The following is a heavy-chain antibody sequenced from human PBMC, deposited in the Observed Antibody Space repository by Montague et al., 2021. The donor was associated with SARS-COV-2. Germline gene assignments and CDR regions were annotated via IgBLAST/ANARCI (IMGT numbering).Heavy chain of an antibody. D-gene: IGHD6-19*01. J-gene: IGHJ4*02. CDR3: ARDRSWLILGELDY. CDR1: VFTFSSYA. CDR2: ISDDGSKK. V-gene: IGHV3-30*04. Sequence: SLRLSLAASVFTFSSYAMHWVRQAPGKGLEWVAVISDDGSKKYYVDSVKGRFTISRDNSKNTLYLQMNSLRTEDTAVYYCARDRSWLILGELDYWGQGTLVTVSS.